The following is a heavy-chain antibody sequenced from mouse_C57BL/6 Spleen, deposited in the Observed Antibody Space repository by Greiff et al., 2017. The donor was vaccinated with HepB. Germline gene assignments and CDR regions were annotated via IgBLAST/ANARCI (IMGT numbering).Heavy chain of an antibody. CDR1: GFTFSSYA. D-gene: IGHD2-4*01. CDR2: ISSGGDYI. V-gene: IGHV5-9-1*02. CDR3: TRVDYDGPFAY. Sequence: EVKLVESGEGLVKPGGSLKLSCAASGFTFSSYAMSWVRQTPEKRLEWVAYISSGGDYIYYADTVKGRFTISRDNARNTLYLQMSSLKSEDTAMYYCTRVDYDGPFAYWGQGTLVTVAA. J-gene: IGHJ3*01.